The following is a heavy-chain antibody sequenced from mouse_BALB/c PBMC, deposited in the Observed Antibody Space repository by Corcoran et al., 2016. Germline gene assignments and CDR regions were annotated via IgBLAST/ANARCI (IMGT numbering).Heavy chain of an antibody. V-gene: IGHV14-3*02. Sequence: EVQLQQSGSELVKPGASVKLSCTASGFNIKDTYMHWVKQRPEQGLEWIGRIDPANGNTKYDPKFQGKATITADTSSNTAYLQLSSLTSEDTDVYYCARRDYGSSSSWFAYWGQGTLVTVSA. CDR2: IDPANGNT. CDR3: ARRDYGSSSSWFAY. J-gene: IGHJ3*01. CDR1: GFNIKDTY. D-gene: IGHD1-1*01.